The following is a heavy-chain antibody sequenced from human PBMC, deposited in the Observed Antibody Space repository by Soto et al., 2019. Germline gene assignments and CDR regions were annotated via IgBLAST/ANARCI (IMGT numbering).Heavy chain of an antibody. V-gene: IGHV4-39*01. Sequence: PSETLSLTCTVSGGFIRSDSFYWAWIRQPPGKGLEWIGSIYYTGSAYYNPSLKSRVTISVDTSKNQFSLKLSSVTAADTAVFYCARHRRDCYNGLDYWGPGTLFTVSS. CDR2: IYYTGSA. J-gene: IGHJ4*02. CDR3: ARHRRDCYNGLDY. CDR1: GGFIRSDSFY. D-gene: IGHD2-21*01.